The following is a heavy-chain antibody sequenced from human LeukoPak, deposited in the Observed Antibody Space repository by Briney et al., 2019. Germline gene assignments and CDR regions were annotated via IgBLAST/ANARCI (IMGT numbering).Heavy chain of an antibody. CDR2: ISSYNGNT. Sequence: ASVKVSCKASGYTFTSYGISWVRQAPGQGLEWMGWISSYNGNTNFAQKLQGRVTMTTDTSTSTAYMELRSLTSDDTAVYYCARVREPPYDYWGQGTLVTVSS. D-gene: IGHD1-26*01. V-gene: IGHV1-18*01. CDR3: ARVREPPYDY. CDR1: GYTFTSYG. J-gene: IGHJ4*02.